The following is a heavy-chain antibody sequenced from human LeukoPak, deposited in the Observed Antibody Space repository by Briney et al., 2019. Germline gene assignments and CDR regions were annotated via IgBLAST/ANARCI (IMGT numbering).Heavy chain of an antibody. Sequence: GGSLRLSCAASGFTFSSAWMSWVRQAPGKGPEWVGRIRSKTDDETTEYAASVKGRFIVSRDDGKNTLYLQMNSLKTEDTAVYFCTRLYDPGDYWGQGTLVTVSS. V-gene: IGHV3-15*01. D-gene: IGHD4/OR15-4a*01. CDR1: GFTFSSAW. J-gene: IGHJ4*02. CDR3: TRLYDPGDY. CDR2: IRSKTDDETT.